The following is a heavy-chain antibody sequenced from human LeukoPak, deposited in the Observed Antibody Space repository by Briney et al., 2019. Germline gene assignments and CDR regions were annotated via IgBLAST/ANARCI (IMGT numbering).Heavy chain of an antibody. CDR3: ARHVWPTAYNWFDP. CDR2: IYYSGST. J-gene: IGHJ5*02. V-gene: IGHV4-59*08. Sequence: SETLSLTCTVSGGSISSYYWSWLRQPPGKGLEWIGYIYYSGSTNYNPSLKSRVTISVDTSKNQFSLKLSSVTAADTAVYYCARHVWPTAYNWFDPWGQGTLVTVSS. D-gene: IGHD2-8*01. CDR1: GGSISSYY.